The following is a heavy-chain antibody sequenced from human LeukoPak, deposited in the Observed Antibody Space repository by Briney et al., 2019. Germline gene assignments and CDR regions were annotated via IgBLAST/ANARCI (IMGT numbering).Heavy chain of an antibody. CDR2: IRSKAYGGTT. CDR1: GFTFGDYV. D-gene: IGHD3-9*01. J-gene: IGHJ4*02. V-gene: IGHV3-49*03. Sequence: GGSLRLSCTASGFTFGDYVMSWFRQAPGKGREWVGFIRSKAYGGTTEYAASVKGRFTISRDDSKSIAYLQMNSLKTEDTAVYYCTRSSDYDILTGYQDYWGQGTLVTVPS. CDR3: TRSSDYDILTGYQDY.